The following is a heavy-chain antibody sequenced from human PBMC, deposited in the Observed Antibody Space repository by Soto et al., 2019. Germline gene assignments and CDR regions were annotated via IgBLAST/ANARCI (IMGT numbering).Heavy chain of an antibody. CDR3: ARGYCSGGSCYSIFDD. Sequence: QVQLVQSGAEVKKPGASVKVSCKASGYTFTSYAMHWVRQAPGQRLEWMGWINAGNGNTKYSQKFQGRVTITRDTSASKAYMELSSLRSEDTAVYYCARGYCSGGSCYSIFDDWGQGTLVTVSS. D-gene: IGHD2-15*01. CDR1: GYTFTSYA. J-gene: IGHJ4*02. V-gene: IGHV1-3*01. CDR2: INAGNGNT.